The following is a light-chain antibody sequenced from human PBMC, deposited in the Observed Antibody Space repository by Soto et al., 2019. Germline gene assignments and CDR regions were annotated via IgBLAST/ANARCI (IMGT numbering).Light chain of an antibody. J-gene: IGLJ3*02. CDR2: EVN. Sequence: QSVLAQPPSASGSPGQSVTISCTGTSSDIGGYNYVSWYRQHPGKAPKLMIFEVNKRPSGVPDRFSGSKFGNTASLTVSGLQTEDEADYYCTAFAGRNNLLFGGGTQLTVL. V-gene: IGLV2-8*01. CDR3: TAFAGRNNLL. CDR1: SSDIGGYNY.